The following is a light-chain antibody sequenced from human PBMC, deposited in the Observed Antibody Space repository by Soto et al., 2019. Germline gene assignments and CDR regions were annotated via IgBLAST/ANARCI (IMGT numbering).Light chain of an antibody. J-gene: IGKJ1*01. Sequence: DIQMTQSPSTLSASVGDRVTITCRASQSINTWLAWYQQKPGKAPKVLIYKASSLESEVPSRCSGSGSGTEFTLTISSLQPDDFTTYYCQKYNSRWTFGQGTKVEIK. CDR1: QSINTW. CDR2: KAS. V-gene: IGKV1-5*03. CDR3: QKYNSRWT.